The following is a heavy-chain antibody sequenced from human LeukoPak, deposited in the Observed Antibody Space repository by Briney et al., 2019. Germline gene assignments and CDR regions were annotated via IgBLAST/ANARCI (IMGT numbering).Heavy chain of an antibody. V-gene: IGHV1-69*02. Sequence: GASVKVSCEASGGTFSSYTISWVRQAPGQGLEWMGRIIPILGIANYAQKFQGRVMITADKSTSTAYMELSSLRSEDTAVYYCARSSAGVGATNLDYWGQGTLVTVSS. CDR1: GGTFSSYT. J-gene: IGHJ4*02. D-gene: IGHD1-26*01. CDR3: ARSSAGVGATNLDY. CDR2: IIPILGIA.